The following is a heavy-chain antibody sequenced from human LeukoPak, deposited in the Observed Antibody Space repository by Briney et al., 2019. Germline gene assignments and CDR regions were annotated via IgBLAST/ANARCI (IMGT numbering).Heavy chain of an antibody. J-gene: IGHJ3*02. CDR3: AREKGTMIRAMAFEM. Sequence: GGSLRLSCAASGFGFSSYWMSWVRHNPGKGLEWVANINQDGTTKYYRDFAKGRFTISRDNARNSLYLQINSLRAEDTAVYYCAREKGTMIRAMAFEMWGQGTMVTVSS. CDR1: GFGFSSYW. CDR2: INQDGTTK. V-gene: IGHV3-7*01. D-gene: IGHD3-10*01.